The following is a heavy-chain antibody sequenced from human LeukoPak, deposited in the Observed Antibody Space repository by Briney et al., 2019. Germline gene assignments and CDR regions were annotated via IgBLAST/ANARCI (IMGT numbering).Heavy chain of an antibody. Sequence: PGGSLRLSCAASGITFGNYWMHWVRQAPGKGLVWISRINIDGGGAIYADSVKGRFTVSRDNAKNTLYLQMNSLRAEDTAVYYCARDVPHNWFDTWGQGTLVTVSS. J-gene: IGHJ5*02. CDR3: ARDVPHNWFDT. CDR2: INIDGGGA. CDR1: GITFGNYW. V-gene: IGHV3-74*01.